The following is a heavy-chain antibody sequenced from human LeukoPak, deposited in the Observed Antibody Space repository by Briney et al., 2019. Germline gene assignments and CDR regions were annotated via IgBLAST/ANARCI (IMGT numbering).Heavy chain of an antibody. CDR3: ARDSSAHFDY. Sequence: PSETLSLTCTVSGGSISSYYWSWIRQPPGKGLEWIGYFYYSGSTDYNPSLKSRVTISVDTSKSQFSLNLSSVTAADTAVYYCARDSSAHFDYWGQGTLVTVSS. V-gene: IGHV4-59*01. CDR2: FYYSGST. J-gene: IGHJ4*02. CDR1: GGSISSYY.